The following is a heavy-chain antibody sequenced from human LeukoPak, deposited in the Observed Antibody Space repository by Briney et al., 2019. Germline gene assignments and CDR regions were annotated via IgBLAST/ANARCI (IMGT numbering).Heavy chain of an antibody. V-gene: IGHV1-8*01. CDR1: GYTFTSYD. CDR3: ARGSLGNWNDKTHYYYYGMDV. CDR2: MNPNSGNT. Sequence: ASVKVSCKASGYTFTSYDINWVRQATGQGLEWMGWMNPNSGNTGYAQKFQGRVTMTRNTSISTAYMELSSLRSEDTAVYYCARGSLGNWNDKTHYYYYGMDVWGQGTTVTVSS. D-gene: IGHD1-1*01. J-gene: IGHJ6*02.